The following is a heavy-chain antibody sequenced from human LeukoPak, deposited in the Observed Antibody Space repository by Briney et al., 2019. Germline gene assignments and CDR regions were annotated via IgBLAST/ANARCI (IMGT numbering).Heavy chain of an antibody. CDR3: ARGLNYVWGSYRWEPPYYFDY. D-gene: IGHD3-16*02. V-gene: IGHV1-69*05. CDR1: GGTFSSYA. CDR2: IIPIFGTA. Sequence: GASVKVSCKASGGTFSSYAISWVRQAPGQGLEWMGGIIPIFGTANYAQKFQGRVTITTDESTSTAYMELRSLRSDDTAVYYCARGLNYVWGSYRWEPPYYFDYWGQGTLVTVSS. J-gene: IGHJ4*02.